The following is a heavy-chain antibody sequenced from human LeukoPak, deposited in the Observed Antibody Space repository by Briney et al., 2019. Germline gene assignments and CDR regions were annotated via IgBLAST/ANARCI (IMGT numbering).Heavy chain of an antibody. CDR1: GYTFTGYY. J-gene: IGHJ4*02. D-gene: IGHD3-10*01. CDR3: ARGDPRIMVRGVPLGAYFDY. Sequence: GASVKVSCKASGYTFTGYYMHWVRQAPGQGLEWMGWINPNSGGTNYAQKFQGRVTMTRDTSISTAYMELSRLGSDDTAVYYCARGDPRIMVRGVPLGAYFDYWGQGTLVTVSS. V-gene: IGHV1-2*02. CDR2: INPNSGGT.